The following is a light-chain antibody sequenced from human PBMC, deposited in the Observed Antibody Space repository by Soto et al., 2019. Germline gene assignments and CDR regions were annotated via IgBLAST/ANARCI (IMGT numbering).Light chain of an antibody. CDR3: QHYNNWWT. CDR2: GAS. CDR1: QSVSSN. J-gene: IGKJ1*01. V-gene: IGKV3D-15*01. Sequence: EIVLTQSPATLSVSPGERATLSCRASQSVSSNLAWYQQKPGQAPRLLIYGASSRATGIPYRFIGSGSGTDFTLTISRLEPQDFAFYYCQHYNNWWTFGQGTKV.